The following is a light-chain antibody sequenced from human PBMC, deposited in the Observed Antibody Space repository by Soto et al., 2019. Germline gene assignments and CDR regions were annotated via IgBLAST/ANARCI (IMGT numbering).Light chain of an antibody. Sequence: QSALTQPASVSGSPGQSITISCPGTINDIGGYNYVSWYQHHPGKAPKLLIFEVSSRPSGVSNRFSGSKSGNTASLTISALQAEDEADDFCNSFTSITSLHYVFGPGTKLTVL. CDR2: EVS. CDR3: NSFTSITSLHYV. J-gene: IGLJ1*01. V-gene: IGLV2-14*01. CDR1: INDIGGYNY.